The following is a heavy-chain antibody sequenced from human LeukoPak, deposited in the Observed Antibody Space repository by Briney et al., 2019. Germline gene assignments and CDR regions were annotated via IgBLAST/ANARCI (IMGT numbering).Heavy chain of an antibody. J-gene: IGHJ5*02. V-gene: IGHV4-34*01. CDR3: ARKGGSSSFDP. CDR1: GGSFSGYY. D-gene: IGHD6-13*01. CDR2: INHSGST. Sequence: SETLSLTCTVYGGSFSGYYWSWIRQPPGKGLEWIGEINHSGSTNYNPSLKSRVTISVDTSKNQFSLKLSSVTAADTAVYYCARKGGSSSFDPWGQGTLVTVSS.